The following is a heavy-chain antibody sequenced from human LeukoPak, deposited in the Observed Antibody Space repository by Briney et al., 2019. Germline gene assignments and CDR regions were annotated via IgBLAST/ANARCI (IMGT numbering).Heavy chain of an antibody. CDR3: ARGAYSYGQAYYYMDI. CDR1: GYTFTGYY. D-gene: IGHD5-18*01. V-gene: IGHV1-2*02. CDR2: INPNSGGT. Sequence: ASVKVSCKASGYTFTGYYMHWVRQAPGQGLEWMGWINPNSGGTNYAQKFQGRVTMTRDTSISTAYMELSRLRSDDTAVYYCARGAYSYGQAYYYMDIWGKGTTVTISS. J-gene: IGHJ6*03.